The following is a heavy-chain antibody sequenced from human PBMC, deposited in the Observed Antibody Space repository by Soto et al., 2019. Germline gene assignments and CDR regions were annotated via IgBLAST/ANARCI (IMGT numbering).Heavy chain of an antibody. CDR3: ERWSMVRGASDY. V-gene: IGHV1-18*01. J-gene: IGHJ4*02. CDR1: GYTFNSYG. Sequence: ASVKVCCEASGYTFNSYGMIWVRQAPGQGLEWMGWISAHNGNTNYAQKFQGRVTITADKSTSTAYMELSSLRSEDTAVYYCERWSMVRGASDYWGQGTLVTVSS. D-gene: IGHD3-10*01. CDR2: ISAHNGNT.